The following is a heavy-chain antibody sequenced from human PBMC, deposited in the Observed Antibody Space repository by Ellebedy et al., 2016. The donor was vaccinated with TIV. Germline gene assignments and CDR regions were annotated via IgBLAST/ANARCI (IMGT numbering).Heavy chain of an antibody. V-gene: IGHV4-4*02. CDR2: IYHSGST. CDR1: GDSISSSNW. J-gene: IGHJ3*02. CDR3: ARRQAYDDFEYTFDI. Sequence: MPSETLSLTCTVPGDSISSSNWWTWVRQPPGKRLEWIGEIYHSGSTNYNPSFKRRVSMSVDKSKNQFSLKLSSVIAADTAVYYCARRQAYDDFEYTFDIWGQGTMVTVSS. D-gene: IGHD4-17*01.